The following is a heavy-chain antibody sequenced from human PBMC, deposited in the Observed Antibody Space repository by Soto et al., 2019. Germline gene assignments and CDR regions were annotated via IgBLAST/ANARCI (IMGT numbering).Heavy chain of an antibody. CDR2: IIPIFGTA. V-gene: IGHV1-69*13. Sequence: SVKVSCKASGGTFSSYAISWVRQAPGQGLEWMGGIIPIFGTANYAQKFQGRVTITADESTSTAYMELSSLRSEDTAVYYCARGEHYYDSSGYSVYWGPGTLHTVSS. J-gene: IGHJ4*02. CDR1: GGTFSSYA. D-gene: IGHD3-22*01. CDR3: ARGEHYYDSSGYSVY.